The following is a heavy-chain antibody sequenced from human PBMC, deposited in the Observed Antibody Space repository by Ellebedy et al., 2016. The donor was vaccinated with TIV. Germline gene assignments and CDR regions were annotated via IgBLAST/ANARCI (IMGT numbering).Heavy chain of an antibody. D-gene: IGHD3-22*01. J-gene: IGHJ4*02. Sequence: GESLKISCKGSGYTFTSNWIGWVRQMPGKGLEWMGIIYPGDSETTYSPSFPGQVTISADKSISTAYLQWSSLRASDTAMYYCARLPDDFYYDSSGYFDYWGQGTLVTVSS. V-gene: IGHV5-51*01. CDR1: GYTFTSNW. CDR2: IYPGDSET. CDR3: ARLPDDFYYDSSGYFDY.